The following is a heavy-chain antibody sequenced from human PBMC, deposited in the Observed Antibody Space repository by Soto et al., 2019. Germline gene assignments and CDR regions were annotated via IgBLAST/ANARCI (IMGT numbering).Heavy chain of an antibody. J-gene: IGHJ4*02. D-gene: IGHD4-17*01. V-gene: IGHV3-33*01. Sequence: GGPLRLPCAASGLTFSSYGMHRVRQDPGMGLEWVAVIKYDGRNKDYADSVKGRFTISRDNSKNTLHLQMDSLRAEDTAVYYCARDYQDYVKTAMIFDYWGRGTQVTVSS. CDR1: GLTFSSYG. CDR3: ARDYQDYVKTAMIFDY. CDR2: IKYDGRNK.